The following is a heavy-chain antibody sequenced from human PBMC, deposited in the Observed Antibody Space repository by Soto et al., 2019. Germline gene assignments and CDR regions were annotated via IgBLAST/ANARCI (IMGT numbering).Heavy chain of an antibody. D-gene: IGHD1-26*01. J-gene: IGHJ1*01. V-gene: IGHV3-23*01. Sequence: GGSLRLSCAASGFTFSSYAMSWVRQAPGKGLEWVSAISGSGGSTYYADSVKGRFTISRDNSKNTLYLQMNSLRAEDTAVYYCATHRNPYSGSYGGFQHWGQGTLVTVSS. CDR2: ISGSGGST. CDR1: GFTFSSYA. CDR3: ATHRNPYSGSYGGFQH.